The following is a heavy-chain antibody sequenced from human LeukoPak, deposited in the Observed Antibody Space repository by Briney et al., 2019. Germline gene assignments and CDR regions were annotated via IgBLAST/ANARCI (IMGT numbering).Heavy chain of an antibody. CDR1: GFTFSSYS. CDR2: ISSSSSYI. CDR3: ARAYMTTAAFDY. V-gene: IGHV3-21*01. Sequence: PGGSLRLSCAASGFTFSSYSMTWVRQAPGKGLEWVSSISSSSSYIYYADSVKGRFTISRDNAKNSLHLQMNSLRAEDTAVYYCARAYMTTAAFDYWGQGTLVTVSS. D-gene: IGHD4-17*01. J-gene: IGHJ4*02.